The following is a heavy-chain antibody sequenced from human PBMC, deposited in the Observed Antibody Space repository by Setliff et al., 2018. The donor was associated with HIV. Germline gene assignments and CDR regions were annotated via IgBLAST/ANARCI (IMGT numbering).Heavy chain of an antibody. J-gene: IGHJ5*02. Sequence: KPSETLSLTCAVYGGSFSGSYWSWVRQPPGKGLEWIGEINHSGRTNYNPSLKGRVIMSEDTSKNHFSLRLNSATAADTAVYFCARGPYSRKFDPWGQGTLVTVSS. CDR2: INHSGRT. CDR1: GGSFSGSY. V-gene: IGHV4-34*01. D-gene: IGHD1-26*01. CDR3: ARGPYSRKFDP.